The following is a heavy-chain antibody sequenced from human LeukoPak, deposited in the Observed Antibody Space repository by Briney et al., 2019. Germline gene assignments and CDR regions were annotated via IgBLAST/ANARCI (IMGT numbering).Heavy chain of an antibody. J-gene: IGHJ4*02. CDR2: ISAYNSNT. D-gene: IGHD3-22*01. CDR3: ARDPRDYYDSSGYYYFDY. V-gene: IGHV1-18*01. CDR1: GYTFTSYG. Sequence: ASVKVSCKASGYTFTSYGISWVRQAPGQGLEWMGWISAYNSNTNYAQKLQGRVTMTTDTSTSTAYMELRSLRSDDTAVYYCARDPRDYYDSSGYYYFDYWGQGTLVTVSS.